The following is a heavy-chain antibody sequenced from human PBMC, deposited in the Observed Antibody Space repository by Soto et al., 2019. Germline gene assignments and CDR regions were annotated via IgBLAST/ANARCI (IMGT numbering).Heavy chain of an antibody. V-gene: IGHV3-30-3*01. Sequence: GGSLRLSCAASGFTFSSYAMHWVRQAPGKGLEWVAVISYDGSNKYYADSVKGRFTISRDNSKNTLYLQMNSLRAEDTAVYYCARGWAAGIFDYWGQGTLVTVSS. CDR2: ISYDGSNK. CDR1: GFTFSSYA. J-gene: IGHJ4*02. D-gene: IGHD1-26*01. CDR3: ARGWAAGIFDY.